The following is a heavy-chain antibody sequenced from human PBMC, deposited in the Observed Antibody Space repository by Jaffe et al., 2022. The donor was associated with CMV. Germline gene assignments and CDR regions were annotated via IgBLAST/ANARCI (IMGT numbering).Heavy chain of an antibody. D-gene: IGHD3-9*01. V-gene: IGHV4-59*01. CDR1: GGSISSYY. CDR3: ARGSDILTGELFDY. J-gene: IGHJ4*02. Sequence: QVQLQESGPGLVKPSETLSLTCTVSGGSISSYYWSWIRQPPGKGLEWIGYIYYSGSTNYNPSLKSRVTISVDTSKNQFSLKLSSVTAADTAVYYCARGSDILTGELFDYWGQGTLVTVSS. CDR2: IYYSGST.